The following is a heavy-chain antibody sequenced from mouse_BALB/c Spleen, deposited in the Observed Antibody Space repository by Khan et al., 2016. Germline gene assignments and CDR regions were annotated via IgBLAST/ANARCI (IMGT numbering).Heavy chain of an antibody. D-gene: IGHD1-1*01. CDR2: INPYNEGT. V-gene: IGHV1S136*01. CDR3: ARSYAYGSNSWFAF. Sequence: VQLQQSGPELVKPGASVKLSCKASGYTFTSYVMHWVKQKPGQGLEWIGYINPYNEGTKFNEKLKGKATLTSANSSSTANMELSTLTSAASAVYDLARSYAYGSNSWFAFWGQGTLVTVSA. J-gene: IGHJ3*01. CDR1: GYTFTSYV.